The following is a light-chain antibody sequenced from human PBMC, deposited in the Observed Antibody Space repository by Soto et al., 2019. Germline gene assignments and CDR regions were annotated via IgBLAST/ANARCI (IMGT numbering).Light chain of an antibody. CDR1: QSVSSN. J-gene: IGKJ2*01. V-gene: IGKV3-15*01. Sequence: EIVMTQSPATLPVSPGERATLSCRASQSVSSNLAWYQQKPGQAPRLLIYGASTRATGIPARFSGSGSGTEFTLTISSLQSEDFEVYYCQQYNNWPPYTFGQGTKLEIK. CDR3: QQYNNWPPYT. CDR2: GAS.